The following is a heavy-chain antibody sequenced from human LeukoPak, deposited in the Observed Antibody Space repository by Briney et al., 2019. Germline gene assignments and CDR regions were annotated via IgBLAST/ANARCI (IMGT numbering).Heavy chain of an antibody. CDR1: GLTFSGFW. Sequence: PGGSLRLSCAASGLTFSGFWMSWVRQAPGKGREWVANINEDGSDKYFVDSVKGRSTISRDNAKNSLYLQMNSLRDEDTAVYYCASGGHLDWWGQGTLVTVSS. D-gene: IGHD2-15*01. V-gene: IGHV3-7*01. J-gene: IGHJ4*02. CDR2: INEDGSDK. CDR3: ASGGHLDW.